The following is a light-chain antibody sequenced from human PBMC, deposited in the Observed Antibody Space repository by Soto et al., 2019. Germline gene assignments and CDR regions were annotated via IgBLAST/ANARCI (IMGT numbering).Light chain of an antibody. Sequence: QLVLTQPPSASASLGASVKLTCTLSRGHNSYAIAWHQQQPEKGPRYLMKLNSDGSHSKGDGIPDRFSGSSSGAERYLTITSLQSEDEADYFCQIASSDIRVFGVGPQLTVL. J-gene: IGLJ2*01. CDR1: RGHNSYA. CDR2: LNSDGSH. CDR3: QIASSDIRV. V-gene: IGLV4-69*01.